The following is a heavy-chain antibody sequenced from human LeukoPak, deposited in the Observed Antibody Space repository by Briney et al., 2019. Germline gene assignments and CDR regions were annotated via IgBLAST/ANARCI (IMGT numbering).Heavy chain of an antibody. V-gene: IGHV4-39*01. D-gene: IGHD6-13*01. CDR3: AMTAAAGTPRWFDP. J-gene: IGHJ5*02. CDR1: GGPISSRSYY. Sequence: SETLSLTCTVSGGPISSRSYYWVWIRQPPGKGLEYIGIIFHSGSTYYNPSLESRVSMSIDTSKNQFSLILKSVTAADTAVYYCAMTAAAGTPRWFDPWGQGILVAVSP. CDR2: IFHSGST.